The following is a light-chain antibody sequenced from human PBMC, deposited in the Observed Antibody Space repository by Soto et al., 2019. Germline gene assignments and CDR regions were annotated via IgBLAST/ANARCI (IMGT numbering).Light chain of an antibody. V-gene: IGLV1-51*01. J-gene: IGLJ2*01. CDR3: GTLDNSLGAGGVV. CDR1: TSNIGNHY. CDR2: DND. Sequence: QSVLTQPPSVSAAPGQRVTISCSGSTSNIGNHYVSWYQQIPGTAPKLLIYDNDNRPSGIPDRFSGSKSGTSATLGITGLQTGDEADYYCGTLDNSLGAGGVVFGGGTKLTVL.